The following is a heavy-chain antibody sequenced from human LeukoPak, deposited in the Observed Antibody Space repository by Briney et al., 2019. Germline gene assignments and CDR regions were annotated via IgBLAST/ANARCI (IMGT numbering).Heavy chain of an antibody. D-gene: IGHD3-22*01. V-gene: IGHV3-23*01. J-gene: IGHJ4*02. CDR3: AIMHPYYDGNGYWVQ. CDR2: INTSGGST. CDR1: GFTFSSYA. Sequence: DPGESLRLSCAASGFTFSSYAMSWIRQAPGKGLEWVSGINTSGGSTAYADSVKGRFTISRDNPRNTLYMQMNSLRAEDTALYYCAIMHPYYDGNGYWVQWGQGTLVTVSS.